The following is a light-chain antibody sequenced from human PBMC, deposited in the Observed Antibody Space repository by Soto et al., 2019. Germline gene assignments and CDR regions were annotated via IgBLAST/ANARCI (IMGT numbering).Light chain of an antibody. J-gene: IGKJ4*01. CDR1: QTVSSGF. CDR3: QHYGSSPPVT. CDR2: GAS. V-gene: IGKV3-20*01. Sequence: EIVLTQSPGTLSVSPGERATVSCRASQTVSSGFLAWYQQKVGQAPRLLIYGASNRATGIPDRFSGSGSGTDFTLTISRLEPEDLAVYYCQHYGSSPPVTFGGGTKVDIK.